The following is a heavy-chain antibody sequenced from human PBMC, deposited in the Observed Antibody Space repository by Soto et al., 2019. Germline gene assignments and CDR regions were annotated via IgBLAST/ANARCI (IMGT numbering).Heavy chain of an antibody. J-gene: IGHJ6*02. D-gene: IGHD4-17*01. CDR1: GFTFSSYG. V-gene: IGHV3-30*18. CDR3: AKDYGDPQWVGMQTYYYYYYGMDV. Sequence: QVQLVESGGGVVQPGRSLRLSCAASGFTFSSYGMHWVRQAPGKGLEWVAVISYDGSNKYYADSVKGRFTISRDNSKNTLYLQMNSLRAEDTAVYYCAKDYGDPQWVGMQTYYYYYYGMDVWGQGTTVTVSS. CDR2: ISYDGSNK.